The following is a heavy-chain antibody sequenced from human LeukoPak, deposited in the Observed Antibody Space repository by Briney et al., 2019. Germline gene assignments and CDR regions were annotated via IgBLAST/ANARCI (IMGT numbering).Heavy chain of an antibody. CDR3: VAVPETDFWIGFYLDY. D-gene: IGHD3-3*01. J-gene: IGHJ4*02. V-gene: IGHV3-9*01. Sequence: GGSLRLSCVASGFTFDDYAMHWVRHAPGKGLEWVSGITWHSENIDYADSVKGRFTISRDNAKNSLYLQMNSLRAEDTALYFCVAVPETDFWIGFYLDYWGQGTLVTVSS. CDR2: ITWHSENI. CDR1: GFTFDDYA.